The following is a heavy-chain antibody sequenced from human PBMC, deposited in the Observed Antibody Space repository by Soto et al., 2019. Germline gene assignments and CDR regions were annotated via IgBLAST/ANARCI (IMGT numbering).Heavy chain of an antibody. V-gene: IGHV4-59*01. J-gene: IGHJ4*02. Sequence: SETLSLTCTVSGGSISSYYWSWIRQPPGKGLEWIGYIYYSGSTNYNPSLKSRVTISVDTSKNQFSLKLSSVTAADTAVYYCARGLGSYYNGAPDYWGQGTLVTVPS. CDR1: GGSISSYY. CDR2: IYYSGST. D-gene: IGHD3-10*01. CDR3: ARGLGSYYNGAPDY.